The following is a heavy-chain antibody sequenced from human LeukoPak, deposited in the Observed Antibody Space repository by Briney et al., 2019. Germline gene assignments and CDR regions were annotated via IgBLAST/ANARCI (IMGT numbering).Heavy chain of an antibody. CDR2: IYTSGST. CDR3: ARHGSSWYEKDYFDY. V-gene: IGHV4-4*07. D-gene: IGHD6-13*01. CDR1: GGSISSYY. J-gene: IGHJ4*02. Sequence: SETLSLTCTVSGGSISSYYWSWIRQPAGKGLEWIGRIYTSGSTNYNPSLKSRVTISVDTSKNQFSLKLSSATAADTAVYYCARHGSSWYEKDYFDYWGQGTLVTVSS.